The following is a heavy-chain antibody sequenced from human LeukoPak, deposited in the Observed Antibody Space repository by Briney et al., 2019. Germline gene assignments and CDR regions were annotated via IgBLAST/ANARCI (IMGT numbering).Heavy chain of an antibody. CDR3: ARVRYYDSSGYVY. D-gene: IGHD3-22*01. CDR1: GGSFSGYY. CDR2: INHSGST. V-gene: IGHV4-34*01. Sequence: SETLSLTCAVCGGSFSGYYWSWIRQPPGKGLEWIGEINHSGSTNYNPSLKSRVTISVDTSKNQFSLKLSSVTAADTAVYYCARVRYYDSSGYVYWGQGTLVTVSS. J-gene: IGHJ4*02.